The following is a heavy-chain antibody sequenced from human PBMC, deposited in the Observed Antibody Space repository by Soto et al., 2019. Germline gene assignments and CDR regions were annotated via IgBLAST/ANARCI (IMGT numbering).Heavy chain of an antibody. D-gene: IGHD3-22*01. CDR1: GYSFSGCW. J-gene: IGHJ4*02. CDR2: VYPIDSQT. Sequence: LAESLKISCKGSGYSFSGCWITWVLQNRGKCLELIWRVYPIDSQTYYSPSFRGHVTISVTKSITPVSLQWSRLRASDTAMYYCARQIYDSDTGPTFQYYFDSWGPGTPVTVSS. CDR3: ARQIYDSDTGPTFQYYFDS. V-gene: IGHV5-10-1*01.